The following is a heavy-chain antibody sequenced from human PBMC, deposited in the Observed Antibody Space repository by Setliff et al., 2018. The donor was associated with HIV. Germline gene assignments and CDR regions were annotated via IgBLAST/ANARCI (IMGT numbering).Heavy chain of an antibody. CDR2: IKHSGST. V-gene: IGHV4-34*01. CDR3: ARGGIKWSGSYADY. Sequence: SETLSLTCAVHGGSFSDYYWTWIRQPPGKGLEWIGEIKHSGSTNYNPSLKSRVTISVDTAKNQFSLNLTSVTAADTAVYYCARGGIKWSGSYADYWGQGTLVTVSS. D-gene: IGHD1-26*01. CDR1: GGSFSDYY. J-gene: IGHJ4*02.